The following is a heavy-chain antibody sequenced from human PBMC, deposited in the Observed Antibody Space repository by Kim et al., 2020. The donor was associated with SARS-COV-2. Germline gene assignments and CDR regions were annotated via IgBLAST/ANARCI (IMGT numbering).Heavy chain of an antibody. V-gene: IGHV1-69*04. J-gene: IGHJ4*02. CDR2: IIPILGIA. CDR1: GGTFSSYA. Sequence: SVKVSCKASGGTFSSYAISWVRQAPGQGLEWMGRIIPILGIANYAQKFQGRVTITADKSTSTAYMELSSLSSEDTAVYYCARELYSSGWYRFVDYWGQGTLVTVSS. CDR3: ARELYSSGWYRFVDY. D-gene: IGHD6-19*01.